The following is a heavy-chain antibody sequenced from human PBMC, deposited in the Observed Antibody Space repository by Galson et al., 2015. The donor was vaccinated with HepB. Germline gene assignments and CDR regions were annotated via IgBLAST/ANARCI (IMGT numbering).Heavy chain of an antibody. D-gene: IGHD5-12*01. CDR2: ISDNSVYT. Sequence: SLRLSCAASGFSFSSFHMSWVRQTPGKGLEWLSAISDNSVYTLYVDSVRGRFTISRDNARNLLYLQMNGLRVEDTAVYCCARNRGYETFDYWGQGALVTVSS. CDR3: ARNRGYETFDY. CDR1: GFSFSSFH. V-gene: IGHV3-21*04. J-gene: IGHJ4*02.